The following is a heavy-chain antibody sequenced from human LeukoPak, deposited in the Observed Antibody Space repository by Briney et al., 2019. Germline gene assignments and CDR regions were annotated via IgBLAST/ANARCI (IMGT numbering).Heavy chain of an antibody. Sequence: GGSLRLSSAASGFTFSNYGMSWVRQAPGKGLEWVSGISGSGVYTYYGDSVKGRFIVSRDNSKNTLYLQMNSLRAEDTAVYYCASHLTGDYTSFDYWGQGTLVTVSS. J-gene: IGHJ4*02. D-gene: IGHD3-9*01. CDR2: ISGSGVYT. V-gene: IGHV3-23*01. CDR3: ASHLTGDYTSFDY. CDR1: GFTFSNYG.